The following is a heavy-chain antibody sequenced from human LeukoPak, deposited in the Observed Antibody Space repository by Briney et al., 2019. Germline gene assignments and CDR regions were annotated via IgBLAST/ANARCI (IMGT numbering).Heavy chain of an antibody. Sequence: GGSLRLSCAASEFTFNIYSMNWVRQAPGKGLEWVSFISSSGTYIYYADSVKGRFTISRDNAKNSVYLQMNSLRAEDTAVYYCAREPGHSLDYYGMDVWGQGTTVTVSS. CDR2: ISSSGTYI. D-gene: IGHD5-18*01. CDR1: EFTFNIYS. V-gene: IGHV3-21*01. CDR3: AREPGHSLDYYGMDV. J-gene: IGHJ6*02.